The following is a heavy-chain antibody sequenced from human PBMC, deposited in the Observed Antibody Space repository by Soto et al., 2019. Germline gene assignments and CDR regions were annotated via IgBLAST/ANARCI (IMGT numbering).Heavy chain of an antibody. CDR3: ASAGDSGDEYGEGGYYGMDV. D-gene: IGHD5-12*01. CDR2: MNPNSGNT. J-gene: IGHJ6*02. CDR1: GYTFNSYD. V-gene: IGHV1-8*01. Sequence: QVQLVQSGAEVKKPGASVKVSCKASGYTFNSYDINWVRQATGQGLEWMGWMNPNSGNTGYAQKFQGRVTMTRTTSISTAYMELGSLRSEDTAVYYCASAGDSGDEYGEGGYYGMDVWGQGTTVTVSS.